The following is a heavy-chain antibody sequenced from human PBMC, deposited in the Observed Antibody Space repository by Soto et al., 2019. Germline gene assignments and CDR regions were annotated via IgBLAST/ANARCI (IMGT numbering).Heavy chain of an antibody. Sequence: SETLSLTCTVSGGSISSGGYYWSWIRQHPGKGLEWIGYIYYSGSTYYNPSLKSRVTISVDTSKNQFSLKLSSVTAADTAVYYCARNFPGMVILNGYYYGMDVWGQGTTVTVSS. CDR1: GGSISSGGYY. V-gene: IGHV4-31*03. CDR2: IYYSGST. J-gene: IGHJ6*02. CDR3: ARNFPGMVILNGYYYGMDV. D-gene: IGHD1-1*01.